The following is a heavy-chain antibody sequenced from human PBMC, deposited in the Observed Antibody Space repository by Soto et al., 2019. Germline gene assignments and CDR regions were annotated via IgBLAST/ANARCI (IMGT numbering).Heavy chain of an antibody. Sequence: QVPLVQSGAEVRKPGASVRVSCKASGYTFDAFDIHWVRQATGQGLELMGWMNPYTGETAYTPTFRGGVSMTRDTSVSTAYMELTSLTSEDSAICFCVRQAGGASTPGDDYWGQGTLVTVSS. CDR1: GYTFDAFD. J-gene: IGHJ4*02. CDR2: MNPYTGET. D-gene: IGHD2-15*01. V-gene: IGHV1-8*01. CDR3: VRQAGGASTPGDDY.